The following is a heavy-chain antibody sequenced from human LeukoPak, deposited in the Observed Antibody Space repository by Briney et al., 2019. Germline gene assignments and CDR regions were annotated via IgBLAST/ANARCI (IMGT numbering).Heavy chain of an antibody. CDR3: ARSPDPLQHLEWLPRLYFDD. V-gene: IGHV4-59*01. J-gene: IGHJ4*02. Sequence: SETLSLTCTVSGDSITSYYWNWVRQSPEKGLEWVGYLYYSGRTYYNPSLKSRVSISVDTSKNQFSLRLSSVTAADTALYYCARSPDPLQHLEWLPRLYFDDWGQGTLVTVSS. CDR1: GDSITSYY. D-gene: IGHD3-3*01. CDR2: LYYSGRT.